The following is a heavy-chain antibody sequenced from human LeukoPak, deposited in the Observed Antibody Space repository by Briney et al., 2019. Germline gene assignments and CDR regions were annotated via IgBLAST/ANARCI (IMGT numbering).Heavy chain of an antibody. D-gene: IGHD3-10*01. CDR3: ARISVVSRSGPLDY. J-gene: IGHJ4*02. Sequence: GGSLRLSCAASGFTFSSYAMTALRQAPGKGLEWVSTIRSGAYTYYADSVKGRFSISRDNSKNTFSLEMNSLRAEDAAVYYCARISVVSRSGPLDYWGQGTLVTVSS. V-gene: IGHV3-23*01. CDR1: GFTFSSYA. CDR2: IRSGAYT.